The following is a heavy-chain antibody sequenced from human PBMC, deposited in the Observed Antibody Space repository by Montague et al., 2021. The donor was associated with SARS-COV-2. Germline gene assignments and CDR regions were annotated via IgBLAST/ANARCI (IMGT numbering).Heavy chain of an antibody. CDR3: ARHAGKRITIFAVVKGKYSFDY. Sequence: SETLSLTCTVSGGSISSSSYSLGWICQPPGKGLASIGSIYYSWSPYYNPSLKSRVTISVDTYKNQFSLQLSSVTVTDTAVYYCARHAGKRITIFAVVKGKYSFDYWGQGTLVTVSS. J-gene: IGHJ4*02. V-gene: IGHV4-39*01. CDR2: IYYSWSP. CDR1: GGSISSSSYS. D-gene: IGHD3-3*01.